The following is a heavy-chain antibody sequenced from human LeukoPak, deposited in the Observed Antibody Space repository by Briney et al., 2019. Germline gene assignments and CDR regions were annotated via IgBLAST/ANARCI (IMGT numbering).Heavy chain of an antibody. Sequence: GRSLRLSCAASGFSFSNFGMHWVRQAPGKGLEWVALIWYDGSKKHYADSVKGRYTISRDNSKNTLYLQMNSLRAEDTAVYSCARFRDGVYSGGDYYNGMDVWGQGTTVTVSS. CDR3: ARFRDGVYSGGDYYNGMDV. J-gene: IGHJ6*02. D-gene: IGHD4-17*01. CDR2: IWYDGSKK. V-gene: IGHV3-33*01. CDR1: GFSFSNFG.